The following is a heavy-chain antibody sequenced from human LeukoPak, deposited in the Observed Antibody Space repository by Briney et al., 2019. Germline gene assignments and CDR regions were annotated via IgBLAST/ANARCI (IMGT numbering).Heavy chain of an antibody. CDR3: ARRRRGYCSSTSCYFDAFDI. CDR1: GYSFTSYW. D-gene: IGHD2-2*01. J-gene: IGHJ3*02. Sequence: GESLKISCKGSGYSFTSYWIGWVRQMPGKGLDWMGMIYPGDSDTRYSPSFQGQVTISADKSISTAYLQWSSLKASDTAMYYCARRRRGYCSSTSCYFDAFDIWGQGTMVTVSS. CDR2: IYPGDSDT. V-gene: IGHV5-51*01.